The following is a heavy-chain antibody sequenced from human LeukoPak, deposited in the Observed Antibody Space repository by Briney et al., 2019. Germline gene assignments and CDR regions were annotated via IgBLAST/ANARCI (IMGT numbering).Heavy chain of an antibody. Sequence: SETLPLTCTVSGGSISSSSYYWGWIRQPPGKGLEWIGSLYYSGSIYYNPSLKSRVTMSVDTSKNQFSLKLSSVTAADTAVYYCARNYDGAFDYWGQGTLVTVSS. V-gene: IGHV4-39*01. CDR3: ARNYDGAFDY. J-gene: IGHJ4*02. CDR1: GGSISSSSYY. CDR2: LYYSGSI. D-gene: IGHD4-23*01.